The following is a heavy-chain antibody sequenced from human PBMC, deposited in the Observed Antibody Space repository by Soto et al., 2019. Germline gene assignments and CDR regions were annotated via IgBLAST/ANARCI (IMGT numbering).Heavy chain of an antibody. D-gene: IGHD2-15*01. V-gene: IGHV1-2*02. J-gene: IGHJ4*02. CDR1: GGTFSSYA. CDR2: INPNSGGT. Sequence: ASVKVSCKASGGTFSSYAISWVRQAPGQGLEWMGWINPNSGGTNYAQKFQGRVTMTRDTSISTAYMELSRLRSDDTAVYYCARTSRDCSGGSCDHYFDYWGQGTLVTVSS. CDR3: ARTSRDCSGGSCDHYFDY.